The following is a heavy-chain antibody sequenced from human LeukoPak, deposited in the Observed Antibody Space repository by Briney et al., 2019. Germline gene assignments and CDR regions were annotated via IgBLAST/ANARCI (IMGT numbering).Heavy chain of an antibody. D-gene: IGHD1-26*01. J-gene: IGHJ4*02. CDR1: AYSFTSSW. Sequence: GESLKISCQGSAYSFTSSWIGWVRQMPGKGLEWMGIIYPGDSDTRYSLSFQGQVTISADKSISTAYLQWSSLKASDTAMYYCARFSVGGTYYPNYWGQGTLVSVSS. CDR3: ARFSVGGTYYPNY. CDR2: IYPGDSDT. V-gene: IGHV5-51*01.